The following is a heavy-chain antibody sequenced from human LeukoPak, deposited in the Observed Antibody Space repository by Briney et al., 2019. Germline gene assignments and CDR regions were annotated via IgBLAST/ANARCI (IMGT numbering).Heavy chain of an antibody. V-gene: IGHV3-23*01. CDR2: ITGRGGTT. CDR1: RFTFSSHA. CDR3: AARNGGPYYFDY. Sequence: GGSLRLSCEASRFTFSSHAMTWVRQAPGKGLEWVSSITGRGGTTYYADSVRGRFTISRDNSKNTVYLQMNSLRAEDTAVYYCAARNGGPYYFDYWGRGTLVTVSS. J-gene: IGHJ4*02. D-gene: IGHD7-27*01.